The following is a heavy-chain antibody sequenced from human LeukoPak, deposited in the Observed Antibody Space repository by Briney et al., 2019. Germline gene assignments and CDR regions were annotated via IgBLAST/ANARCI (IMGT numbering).Heavy chain of an antibody. D-gene: IGHD3-22*01. J-gene: IGHJ4*02. V-gene: IGHV4-59*01. CDR1: GGSISSYY. CDR2: IYYSGST. Sequence: SETLSLTCTVSGGSISSYYWSWIRQPPGKGLEWIGYIYYSGSTNYNPSLKSRVTISVDTSKNQFSLKLSSVTAADTAVHYCARAAVDSSGYNAIDYWGQGTLVTVSS. CDR3: ARAAVDSSGYNAIDY.